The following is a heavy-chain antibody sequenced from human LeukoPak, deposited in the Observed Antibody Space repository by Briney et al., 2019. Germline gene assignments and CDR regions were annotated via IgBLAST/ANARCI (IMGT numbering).Heavy chain of an antibody. V-gene: IGHV1-2*02. CDR3: ARDFTSSSGIFDY. CDR1: GYTFTGYY. J-gene: IGHJ4*02. Sequence: ASVKVSCKASGYTFTGYYIHWVRQAPGQGLEWMGWVSPNSGGASYAQRFQGRVTMTRDTSITTTYMGLTNLRSDDTAVYYCARDFTSSSGIFDYWGQGTLVTVSS. CDR2: VSPNSGGA. D-gene: IGHD6-6*01.